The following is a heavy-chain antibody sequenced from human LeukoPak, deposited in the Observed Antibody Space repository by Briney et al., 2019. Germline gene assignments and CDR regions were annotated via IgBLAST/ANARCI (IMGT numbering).Heavy chain of an antibody. Sequence: SETLSLTCTVSGGSISSYYWSWIRQPPGKGLEWIGYIYYSGSTNYNPSLKSRVTVSVDTSKNQFSLKLSSVTAADTAVYYCARTYCGGDCYEYYFDYWGQGTLVTVSS. V-gene: IGHV4-59*08. D-gene: IGHD2-21*02. CDR2: IYYSGST. CDR3: ARTYCGGDCYEYYFDY. J-gene: IGHJ4*02. CDR1: GGSISSYY.